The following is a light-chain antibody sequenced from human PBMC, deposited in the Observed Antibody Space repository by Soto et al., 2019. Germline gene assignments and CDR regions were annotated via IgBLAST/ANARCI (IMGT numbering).Light chain of an antibody. CDR3: SSYTSAGTLV. V-gene: IGLV2-14*01. Sequence: QSALTQPASVSGSPGQSITISCTGTSSDVGGYNYVSWYQQHPGKAPKLMIYEVRNRPSGISSRFSGSKSGYTASLTISGLQAEDEADYYCSSYTSAGTLVFGGGTKVTVL. J-gene: IGLJ2*01. CDR2: EVR. CDR1: SSDVGGYNY.